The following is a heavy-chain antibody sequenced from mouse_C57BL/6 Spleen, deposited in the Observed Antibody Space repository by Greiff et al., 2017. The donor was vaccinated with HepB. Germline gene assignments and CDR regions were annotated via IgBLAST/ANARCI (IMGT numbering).Heavy chain of an antibody. V-gene: IGHV1-69*01. CDR2: IDPSDSYT. CDR1: GYTFTSYW. CDR3: ARGGDYDGGFAY. J-gene: IGHJ3*01. Sequence: QVQLQQPGAELVMPGASVKLSCKASGYTFTSYWMHWVKQRPGQGLEWIGEIDPSDSYTNYNQKFKGKSTLTVDKSSSTAYMQLSSLTSEDSAVYYCARGGDYDGGFAYWGQGTLVIVSA. D-gene: IGHD2-4*01.